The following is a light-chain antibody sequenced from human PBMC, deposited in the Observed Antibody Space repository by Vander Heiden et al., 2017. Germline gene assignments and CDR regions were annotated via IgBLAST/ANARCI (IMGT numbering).Light chain of an antibody. V-gene: IGKV1-27*01. CDR2: AAD. J-gene: IGKJ2*01. CDR1: QAINKS. CDR3: QKYSSAPYT. Sequence: DVQMTQSPSSLSASVGDRVTITCRASQAINKSLAGYQQKPGKVPRVLIYAADTLQSGVPSRFSGSGSGTDFTLTISSLQPEDVSTYYCQKYSSAPYTFGQGTKLEIK.